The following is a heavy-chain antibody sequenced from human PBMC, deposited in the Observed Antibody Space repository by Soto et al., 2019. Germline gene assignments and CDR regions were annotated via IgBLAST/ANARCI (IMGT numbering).Heavy chain of an antibody. D-gene: IGHD2-2*01. CDR2: ISESGGRT. V-gene: IGHV3-23*01. CDR3: AKQVASGTALYDY. CDR1: GFTFKNSA. J-gene: IGHJ4*02. Sequence: VQLLESGGDLVQPGGSLRLSCAASGFTFKNSAMGWARQAPGKGLEWVSVISESGGRTYYADSVTGRFTISRDNSKNTLYLQMNSLRAEDTAVYYCAKQVASGTALYDYWGQGSLVTVSS.